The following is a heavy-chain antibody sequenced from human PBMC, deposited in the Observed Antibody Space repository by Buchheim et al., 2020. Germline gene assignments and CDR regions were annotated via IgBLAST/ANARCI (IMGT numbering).Heavy chain of an antibody. V-gene: IGHV4-59*01. CDR3: AREWEMATGSGFDY. CDR2: IYYSGST. D-gene: IGHD5-24*01. Sequence: QVQLQESGPGLVKPSETLSLTCTVSGGSISSYYWSWIRQPPGKGLEWIGYIYYSGSTNYNPSLKSRVTISVDTSKNQFSLKLSSVSAADTAVYYCAREWEMATGSGFDYWGQGSL. CDR1: GGSISSYY. J-gene: IGHJ4*02.